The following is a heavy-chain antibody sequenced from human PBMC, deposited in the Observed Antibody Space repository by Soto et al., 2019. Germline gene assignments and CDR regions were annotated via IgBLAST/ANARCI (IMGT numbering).Heavy chain of an antibody. D-gene: IGHD3-9*01. CDR1: GFTFSSYT. Sequence: GGSLRLSCAASGFTFSSYTMNWVRQAPGKGLEWVAFITSGSDYIYYADSVKGRFTISRDDANNSLFLQMSSLRAEDTAVYYCTREHVVTIFRRGQRGSFDNWSQGTLVTVSS. CDR2: ITSGSDYI. CDR3: TREHVVTIFRRGQRGSFDN. V-gene: IGHV3-21*01. J-gene: IGHJ4*02.